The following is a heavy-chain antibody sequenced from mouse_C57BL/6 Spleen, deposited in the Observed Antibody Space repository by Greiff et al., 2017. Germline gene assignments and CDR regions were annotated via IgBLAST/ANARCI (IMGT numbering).Heavy chain of an antibody. CDR3: ARYYGSSYDYAMGY. V-gene: IGHV1-66*01. J-gene: IGHJ4*01. CDR2: IYPGSGNT. Sequence: LVESGPELVKPGASVKISCKASGYSFTSYYIHWVKQRPGQGLEWIGWIYPGSGNTKYNEKFKGKATLTADTSSSTAYMQLSNLTSEDSAVYYCARYYGSSYDYAMGYWGQGTSGTVSS. D-gene: IGHD1-1*01. CDR1: GYSFTSYY.